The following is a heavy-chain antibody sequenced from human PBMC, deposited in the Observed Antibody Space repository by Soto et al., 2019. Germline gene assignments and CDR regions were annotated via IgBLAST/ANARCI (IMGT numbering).Heavy chain of an antibody. CDR2: IIPIFGTA. CDR3: ASSAMDHYYYGMDV. D-gene: IGHD5-18*01. Sequence: QVQLVQSGAEVKKPGSSVKVSCKSSGGTFSSYAISWVRQAPGQGLEWMGGIIPIFGTADYAQKFQGRVTITADASTSTAYMVLSSLRSEDTAVYYCASSAMDHYYYGMDVWGQGTTVTVSS. J-gene: IGHJ6*02. CDR1: GGTFSSYA. V-gene: IGHV1-69*12.